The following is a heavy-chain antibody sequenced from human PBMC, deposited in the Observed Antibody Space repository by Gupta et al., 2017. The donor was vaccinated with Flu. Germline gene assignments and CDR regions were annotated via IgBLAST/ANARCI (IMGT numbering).Heavy chain of an antibody. V-gene: IGHV4-39*01. CDR3: ARWLLGFRTDIKFYFDS. CDR2: IFYSGTT. CDR1: ISGNRYY. D-gene: IGHD5-12*01. Sequence: ISGNRYYWAWIRQPPGQGLQWIGSIFYSGTTPYNASLKSRVTISIDTSKNQFSLKMTSMTAADTAVYYCARWLLGFRTDIKFYFDSWGQGTQVTVSS. J-gene: IGHJ4*02.